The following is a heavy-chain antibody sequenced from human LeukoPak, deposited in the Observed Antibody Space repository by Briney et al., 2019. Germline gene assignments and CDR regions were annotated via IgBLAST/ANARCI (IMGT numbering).Heavy chain of an antibody. V-gene: IGHV4-59*08. CDR3: ARRWGYSYGRTVAFDI. D-gene: IGHD5-18*01. Sequence: SETLSLTCTVSGGSISSYYWSWIRQPPGKGLEWIGYIYYSGSTNYNPSLESRVTISVDTSKNQFSLKLSSVTAADTAVYYCARRWGYSYGRTVAFDIWGQGTMVTVSS. J-gene: IGHJ3*02. CDR2: IYYSGST. CDR1: GGSISSYY.